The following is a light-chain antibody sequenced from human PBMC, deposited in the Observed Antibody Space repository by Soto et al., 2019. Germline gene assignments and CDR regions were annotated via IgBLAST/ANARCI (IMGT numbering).Light chain of an antibody. CDR1: QSVSGN. CDR2: GAS. J-gene: IGKJ3*01. CDR3: QQYNNWPPFT. Sequence: IVMTQSPATLSVSPGERATLSCRARQSVSGNLAWYQQKPGQAPRLLIYGASTRATGIPARFSGSGSGTEFTLTISSLQSEDFAVYYCQQYNNWPPFTFGPGTKVDIK. V-gene: IGKV3-15*01.